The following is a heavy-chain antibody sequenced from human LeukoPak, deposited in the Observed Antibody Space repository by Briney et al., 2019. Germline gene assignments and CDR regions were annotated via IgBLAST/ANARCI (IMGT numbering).Heavy chain of an antibody. CDR1: GFTVSNNY. CDR2: IYSGGTT. CDR3: ARGLRYSTGRYYFDY. V-gene: IGHV3-53*01. Sequence: GGSLRLSCAASGFTVSNNYMSWVRQAPGKGLEWVSVIYSGGTTYYADSVKGRFTISRDNSKNTLYLQMNSLRAEDTAVYYCARGLRYSTGRYYFDYWGQGTLVTVSS. D-gene: IGHD6-19*01. J-gene: IGHJ4*02.